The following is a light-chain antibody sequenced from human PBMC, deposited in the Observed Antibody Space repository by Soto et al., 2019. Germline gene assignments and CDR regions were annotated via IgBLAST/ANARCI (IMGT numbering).Light chain of an antibody. V-gene: IGLV1-44*01. J-gene: IGLJ2*01. Sequence: QSVLTQPPSASGTPGQRVTISCSGGSSNIGSNIVNWYQQLPGTAPKLLIYSNNQRPSGVPDRFSGSRSDTSASLAISGLQSGDEADYYCATWGDSLNGVVFGGGTKLTVL. CDR2: SNN. CDR3: ATWGDSLNGVV. CDR1: SSNIGSNI.